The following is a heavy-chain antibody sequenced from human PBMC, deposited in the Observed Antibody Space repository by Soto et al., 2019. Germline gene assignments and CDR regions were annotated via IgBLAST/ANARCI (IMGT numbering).Heavy chain of an antibody. CDR3: ARGYRRWFDP. V-gene: IGHV4-59*01. Sequence: PSETLSLTCTVSGGSIINYYWIWIRQPPFKGLEWVVYIYYTGSTSYNPSLKSRVAMSVDTSKKQISLKLTSVTAADTAVYYCARGYRRWFDPWGQGTLVTVSS. D-gene: IGHD1-26*01. J-gene: IGHJ5*02. CDR1: GGSIINYY. CDR2: IYYTGST.